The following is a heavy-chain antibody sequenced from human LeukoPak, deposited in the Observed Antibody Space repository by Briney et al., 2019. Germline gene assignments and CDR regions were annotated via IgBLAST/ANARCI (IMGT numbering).Heavy chain of an antibody. CDR2: INSDGSAT. Sequence: GGSLRLSCAASGFPFSSYWMHWVRQVPGKGLLWVSRINSDGSATIYADSVRGRFTISRDNAKNTLYLQMSGLRVEDTAVYHCTSDSPYYGMDVWGQGTTVTVSS. CDR3: TSDSPYYGMDV. CDR1: GFPFSSYW. V-gene: IGHV3-74*01. J-gene: IGHJ6*02.